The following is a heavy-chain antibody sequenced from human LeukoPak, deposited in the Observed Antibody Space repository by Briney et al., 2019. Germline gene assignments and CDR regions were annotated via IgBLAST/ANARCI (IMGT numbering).Heavy chain of an antibody. V-gene: IGHV3-53*01. CDR1: GFTVSSNY. Sequence: HPGGSLRLSCAASGFTVSSNYMSWVRQAPGKGLEWVSGIFPSGGEIHYADSVRGRFTISRDNSKSTLSLQMNSLRAEDTAIYYCATYRQVLLPFESWGQGTLVTVSS. CDR3: ATYRQVLLPFES. D-gene: IGHD2-8*02. J-gene: IGHJ4*02. CDR2: IFPSGGEI.